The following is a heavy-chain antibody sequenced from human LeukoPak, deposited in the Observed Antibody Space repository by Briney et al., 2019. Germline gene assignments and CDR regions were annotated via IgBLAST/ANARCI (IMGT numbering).Heavy chain of an antibody. V-gene: IGHV1-69*06. CDR3: ASQTYYYDSSGYYSPPGAFDI. D-gene: IGHD3-22*01. CDR2: IIPIFGTA. CDR1: GGTFSSYA. J-gene: IGHJ3*02. Sequence: ASVNVSCKASGGTFSSYAISWVRQAPGQGLEWMGGIIPIFGTANYAQKFQGRVTITADKSTSTAYMELSSLRSEDTAVYYCASQTYYYDSSGYYSPPGAFDIWGQGTMVTVSS.